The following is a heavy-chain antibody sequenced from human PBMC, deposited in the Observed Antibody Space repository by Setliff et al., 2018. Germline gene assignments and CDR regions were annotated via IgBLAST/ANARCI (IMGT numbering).Heavy chain of an antibody. J-gene: IGHJ4*02. CDR1: GYTFTNYG. CDR3: ARGPPDFVVVPAAAKFDY. CDR2: NSA. Sequence: ASVKVSCKTSGYTFTNYGINWVRQAPGQGLEWMGWNSAYAQKFQGRVTMTTDTPTSTAYMELRSLTTDDTAVYYCARGPPDFVVVPAAAKFDYWGQGTLVTVSS. V-gene: IGHV1-18*01. D-gene: IGHD2-2*01.